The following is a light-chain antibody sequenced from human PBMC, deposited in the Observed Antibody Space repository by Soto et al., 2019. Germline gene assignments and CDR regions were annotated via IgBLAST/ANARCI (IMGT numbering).Light chain of an antibody. Sequence: QSVLTQPASVSGSPGQSITISCTGTSSDVGGYNLVSWYQQHPGKAPKLMIYGVNKRPSGVSNRFSGSKSGNTASLTISGLQAEDEADYYCCSYAGISTFYVFGTGTKVTVL. V-gene: IGLV2-23*02. CDR2: GVN. J-gene: IGLJ1*01. CDR1: SSDVGGYNL. CDR3: CSYAGISTFYV.